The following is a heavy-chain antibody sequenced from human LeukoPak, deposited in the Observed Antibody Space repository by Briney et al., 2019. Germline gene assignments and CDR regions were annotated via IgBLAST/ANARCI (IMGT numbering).Heavy chain of an antibody. J-gene: IGHJ4*02. CDR3: ARIYDFWSGYPGASGFDY. D-gene: IGHD3-3*01. CDR2: IYHSGST. Sequence: SETLSLTCTVSGYSISSGYYWGWIRQPPGKGLEWIGSIYHSGSTYYNPSLKSRVTISVDTSRNQFSLKLSSVTAADTAVYYCARIYDFWSGYPGASGFDYWGQGTLVTVSS. V-gene: IGHV4-38-2*02. CDR1: GYSISSGYY.